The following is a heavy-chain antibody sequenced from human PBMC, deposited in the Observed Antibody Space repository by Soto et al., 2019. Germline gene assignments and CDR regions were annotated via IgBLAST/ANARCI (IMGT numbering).Heavy chain of an antibody. Sequence: PSETLSLTYTVSGGSISSYYWSWIRQPPGKGLEWIGYIYYSGSTNYNPSLKSRVTISVDTSKNQFSLKLSSVTAADTAVYYCARDYGWVAFDIWGQGAMVTVSS. D-gene: IGHD3-10*01. V-gene: IGHV4-59*01. CDR2: IYYSGST. CDR3: ARDYGWVAFDI. CDR1: GGSISSYY. J-gene: IGHJ3*02.